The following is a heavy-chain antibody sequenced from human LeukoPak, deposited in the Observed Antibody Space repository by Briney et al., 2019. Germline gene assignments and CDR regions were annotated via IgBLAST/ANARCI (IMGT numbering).Heavy chain of an antibody. J-gene: IGHJ4*02. Sequence: PGGSLRLSCAASGFTFSRYSMNWVRQAPGKGLEWVSSISSSSSYIYYADSVKGRFTISRDNAKNSLYLQMNSLRAEDTAVYYCAREGIAAAGTGGDYWGQGTLVTVSS. CDR1: GFTFSRYS. CDR2: ISSSSSYI. D-gene: IGHD6-13*01. V-gene: IGHV3-21*01. CDR3: AREGIAAAGTGGDY.